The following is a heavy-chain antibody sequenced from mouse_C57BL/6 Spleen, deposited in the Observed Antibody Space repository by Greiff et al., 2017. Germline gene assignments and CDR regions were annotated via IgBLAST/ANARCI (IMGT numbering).Heavy chain of an antibody. V-gene: IGHV1-42*01. J-gene: IGHJ1*03. Sequence: EVQLQQSGPELVKPGASVKLSCKASGYSFTGYYMNWVKQSPEKSLEWIGEFNPSTGGTTYNQKFKAKATLTADKSSSTAYMQLKSLTSEDAAVYYGARHDDNAWCFDDWGKGTTVTVS. CDR2: FNPSTGGT. CDR3: ARHDDNAWCFDD. CDR1: GYSFTGYY. D-gene: IGHD2-3*01.